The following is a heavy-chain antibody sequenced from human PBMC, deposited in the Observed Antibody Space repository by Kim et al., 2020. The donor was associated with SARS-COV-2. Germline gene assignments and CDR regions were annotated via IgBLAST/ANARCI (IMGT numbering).Heavy chain of an antibody. V-gene: IGHV3-30*18. D-gene: IGHD4-17*01. CDR1: GFTFSSYG. Sequence: GGSLRLSCAASGFTFSSYGMHWVRQAPGKGLEWVAVISYDGSNKYYADSVKGRFTISRDNSKNTLYLQMNSLRAEDTAVYYCAKDGGDYEGRMVYWGQGT. CDR2: ISYDGSNK. CDR3: AKDGGDYEGRMVY. J-gene: IGHJ4*02.